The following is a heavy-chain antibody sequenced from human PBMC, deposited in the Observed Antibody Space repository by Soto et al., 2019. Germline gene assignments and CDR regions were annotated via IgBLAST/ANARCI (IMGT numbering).Heavy chain of an antibody. D-gene: IGHD6-19*01. CDR3: ARAGGSGWSLDY. V-gene: IGHV3-11*01. CDR2: ISTSVTII. Sequence: QGQLVESGGGLVQPGGSLRLSCAASGYIFSDYYMTWIRQAPGKGREWVSYISTSVTIISYADSVKGRFTISRDDAKNSLCLQVNSLRADDPAIYYCARAGGSGWSLDYWGQGTLVTVSS. CDR1: GYIFSDYY. J-gene: IGHJ4*02.